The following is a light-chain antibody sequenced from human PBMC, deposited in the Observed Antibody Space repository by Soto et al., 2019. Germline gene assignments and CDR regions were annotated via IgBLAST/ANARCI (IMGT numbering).Light chain of an antibody. CDR1: SSDVGGYNY. CDR3: SSYTSSSTRV. V-gene: IGLV2-14*01. CDR2: DVS. J-gene: IGLJ2*01. Sequence: QSALTQPASVSGSPGQSITISCTGTSSDVGGYNYVSWYQQHPGKAPKLMIYDVSNRPSGVSNRFSGSKSGNTASLTISGLQAGDGAEYYCSSYTSSSTRVFGGGTKLTVL.